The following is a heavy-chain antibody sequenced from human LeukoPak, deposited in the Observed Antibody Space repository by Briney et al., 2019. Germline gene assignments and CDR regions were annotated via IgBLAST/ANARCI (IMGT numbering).Heavy chain of an antibody. CDR1: GFTFSSYS. J-gene: IGHJ3*02. V-gene: IGHV3-21*01. Sequence: GGSLRLSCAASGFTFSSYSMNWVRQAPGKGLEWVSSISSSSSYIYYADSVKGRFTISRDNAKNSLYLQMNSLGAEDTAVYYCARPYHKTTVVTPDAFDIWGQGTMVTVSS. CDR2: ISSSSSYI. D-gene: IGHD4-17*01. CDR3: ARPYHKTTVVTPDAFDI.